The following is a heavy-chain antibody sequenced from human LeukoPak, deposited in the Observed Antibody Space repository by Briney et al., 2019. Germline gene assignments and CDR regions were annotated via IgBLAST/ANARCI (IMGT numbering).Heavy chain of an antibody. V-gene: IGHV5-51*01. Sequence: GESLKISCKGSGYSFTTYWIGWVRQMPGEGLEWMGIIYPDDSDTRYSPSFQGQVTISADKSINTAYLQWSSLKASDTAMYYCARKISGSHISWLDPWGQGTLVTVSS. CDR3: ARKISGSHISWLDP. CDR2: IYPDDSDT. J-gene: IGHJ5*02. D-gene: IGHD1-26*01. CDR1: GYSFTTYW.